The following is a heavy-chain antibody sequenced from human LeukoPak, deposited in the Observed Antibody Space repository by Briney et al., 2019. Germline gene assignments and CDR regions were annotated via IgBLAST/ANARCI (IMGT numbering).Heavy chain of an antibody. CDR3: ARGGRGYSYGR. D-gene: IGHD5-18*01. Sequence: SETLSLTCTVSGGSISSYYWSWIRQPPGKGLEWIGEINHSGSTNYNPSLKSRVTISVDTSKNQFSLKLSSVTAADTAVYYCARGGRGYSYGRWGQGTLVTVSS. CDR1: GGSISSYY. V-gene: IGHV4-34*01. J-gene: IGHJ4*02. CDR2: INHSGST.